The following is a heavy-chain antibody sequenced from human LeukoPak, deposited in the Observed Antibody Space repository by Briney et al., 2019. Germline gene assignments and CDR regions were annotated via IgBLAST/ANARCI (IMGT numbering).Heavy chain of an antibody. V-gene: IGHV3-23*01. CDR2: ISGNGGST. Sequence: GGSLRLSCAASGFAFSTYAMNWVRQAPGKGLEWVSTISGNGGSTYYADSVKGRFTIFRDNPKNTLYLQMNSLRAEDTAVYYCAKDQVYYYGMDVWGQGTTVTVSS. CDR3: AKDQVYYYGMDV. J-gene: IGHJ6*02. CDR1: GFAFSTYA.